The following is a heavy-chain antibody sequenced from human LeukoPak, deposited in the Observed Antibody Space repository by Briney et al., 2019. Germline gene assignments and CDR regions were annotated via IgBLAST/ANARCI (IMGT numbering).Heavy chain of an antibody. CDR2: IKQDGSEK. CDR1: VFTFSTYW. D-gene: IGHD6-13*01. CDR3: ARGYFSSSGRGMDV. V-gene: IGHV3-7*01. Sequence: GRSLRLSCAASVFTFSTYWMSWVTQAPGKGLECGTNIKQDGSEKYYVDSVKGRFTISRDNAKNSLYLQMNSLRAEDTAVYYCARGYFSSSGRGMDVWGQGTTVTVSS. J-gene: IGHJ6*02.